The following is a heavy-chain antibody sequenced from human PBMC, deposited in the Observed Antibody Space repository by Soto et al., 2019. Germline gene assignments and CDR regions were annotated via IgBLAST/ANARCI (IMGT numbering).Heavy chain of an antibody. D-gene: IGHD2-2*01. CDR2: IYYSGST. V-gene: IGHV4-31*03. J-gene: IGHJ1*01. CDR1: GGSISSGGYY. Sequence: QVQLQESGPGLVKPSQTLSLTCTVSGGSISSGGYYWSWIRQHPGKGLEWIGYIYYSGSTYYNPSLKSRITASVDTSNNPFCLKRSSLTAADTAAYYCATSKDIVVVPAAREYFQHWGQGTLVTVSS. CDR3: ATSKDIVVVPAAREYFQH.